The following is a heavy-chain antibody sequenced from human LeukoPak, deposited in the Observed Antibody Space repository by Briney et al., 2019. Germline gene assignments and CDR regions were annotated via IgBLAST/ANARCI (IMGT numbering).Heavy chain of an antibody. D-gene: IGHD2-15*01. CDR2: IYSGDGT. CDR3: ARDSNGPAF. Sequence: GGSLGLSCAASGFTVSNNYMSWVRQAPGKGLEWVSVIYSGDGTFYSDSVKGRFTISRDYSKNTLYLQMNSLRADDTAVYYCARDSNGPAFWGQGTLVTVSS. J-gene: IGHJ4*02. CDR1: GFTVSNNY. V-gene: IGHV3-53*01.